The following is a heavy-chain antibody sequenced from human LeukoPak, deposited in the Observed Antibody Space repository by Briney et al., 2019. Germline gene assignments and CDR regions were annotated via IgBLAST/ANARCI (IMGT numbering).Heavy chain of an antibody. D-gene: IGHD3-9*01. J-gene: IGHJ4*02. V-gene: IGHV4-59*01. Sequence: SETLSLTCTVSGGSISSYYWSWIRQPPGKGLEWIGYIYYSGSTNYNPSLKSRVTISVDTSKNQFSLKLSSVTAADTAVYYCARSDISTPEAFDYWGQGTLVTVSS. CDR3: ARSDISTPEAFDY. CDR1: GGSISSYY. CDR2: IYYSGST.